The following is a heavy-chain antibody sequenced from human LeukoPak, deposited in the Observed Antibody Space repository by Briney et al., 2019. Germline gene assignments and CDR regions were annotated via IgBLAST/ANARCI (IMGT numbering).Heavy chain of an antibody. CDR1: GYSFTSNV. CDR2: ISAYNGNT. J-gene: IGHJ4*02. Sequence: GASVKVSCKASGYSFTSNVISWVRQARGQGLEWMGWISAYNGNTNYAQKLQGRVTMTTDTSTSTAYMELRSLRSDDTAVYYCARVHCSSTSCYFITGFDYWGQGTLVTVSS. D-gene: IGHD2-2*01. CDR3: ARVHCSSTSCYFITGFDY. V-gene: IGHV1-18*01.